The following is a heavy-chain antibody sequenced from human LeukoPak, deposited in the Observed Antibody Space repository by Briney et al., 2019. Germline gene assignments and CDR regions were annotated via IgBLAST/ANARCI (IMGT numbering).Heavy chain of an antibody. CDR1: GFSFCSYA. J-gene: IGHJ4*02. CDR2: MSGGGGYT. V-gene: IGHV3-23*01. D-gene: IGHD5-12*01. Sequence: GGSLRLSCSASGFSFCSYAMNWVSQAPGKRRECLSTMSGGGGYTYYADSVRGRFTISRDSSKNALYLQMNSLRDEDTAVYYCAKGPSSGPPYYFDYWGQGTLVIVSS. CDR3: AKGPSSGPPYYFDY.